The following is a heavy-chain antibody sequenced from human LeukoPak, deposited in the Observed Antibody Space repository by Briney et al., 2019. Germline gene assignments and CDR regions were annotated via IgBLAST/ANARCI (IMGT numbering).Heavy chain of an antibody. Sequence: GGSLRLSCAASGFTFSSYSMNWVRQAPGKGLEGVSSISSSSSYIYYADSVKGRFTISRDNAKNSLYLQMNSLRAEDTAVYYCARDERVGYGDIPPLYYYYMDVWGKGTTVTVSS. J-gene: IGHJ6*03. CDR3: ARDERVGYGDIPPLYYYYMDV. D-gene: IGHD3-16*01. CDR1: GFTFSSYS. V-gene: IGHV3-21*01. CDR2: ISSSSSYI.